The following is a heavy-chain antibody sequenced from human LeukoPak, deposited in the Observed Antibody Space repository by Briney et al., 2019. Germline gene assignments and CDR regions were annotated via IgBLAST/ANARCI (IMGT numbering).Heavy chain of an antibody. V-gene: IGHV1-69*05. Sequence: SVKVSCKASGGTFSSYAISWVRQAPGQGLEWMAGIIPIFGTANYAQKFQGRVTITTDESTSTAYMELSSLRSEDTAVYYCARAGELGQLGRSGSYLYWGQGTLVTVSS. CDR3: ARAGELGQLGRSGSYLY. D-gene: IGHD1-26*01. CDR2: IIPIFGTA. J-gene: IGHJ4*02. CDR1: GGTFSSYA.